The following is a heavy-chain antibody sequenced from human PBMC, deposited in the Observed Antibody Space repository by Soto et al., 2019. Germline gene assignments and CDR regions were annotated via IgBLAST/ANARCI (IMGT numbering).Heavy chain of an antibody. Sequence: SVKVSCNASGGTFSSYGISWVRQAPGQGLEWMGGIIPIFGTANYAQNFQGRVTITADESTSKAYMELSGLRSEDTAVYDCQRDNYEASVTVAYDKWAQGRMVT. CDR1: GGTFSSYG. V-gene: IGHV1-69*13. J-gene: IGHJ3*02. CDR3: QRDNYEASVTVAYDK. CDR2: IIPIFGTA. D-gene: IGHD4-4*01.